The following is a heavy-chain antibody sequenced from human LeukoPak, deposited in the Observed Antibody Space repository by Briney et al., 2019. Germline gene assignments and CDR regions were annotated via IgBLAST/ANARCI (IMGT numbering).Heavy chain of an antibody. D-gene: IGHD2-15*01. V-gene: IGHV4-34*01. CDR3: AREDCSGGSCYLNWFDP. J-gene: IGHJ5*02. Sequence: SETLSLTCAVYGGSSSGYYWSWIRQPPGKGLEWIGEINHSGSTNYNPSLKSRVTISVDTSKNQFSLKLSSVTAADTAVYYCAREDCSGGSCYLNWFDPWGQGTLVTVSS. CDR2: INHSGST. CDR1: GGSSSGYY.